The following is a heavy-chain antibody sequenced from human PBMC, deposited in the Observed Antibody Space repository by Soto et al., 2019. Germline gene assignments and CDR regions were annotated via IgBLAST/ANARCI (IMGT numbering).Heavy chain of an antibody. D-gene: IGHD6-6*01. Sequence: QVQLVQSGAEVKKPGSSVKVSCKASGGTFSSYAISWVRQAPGQGLEWMGGIIPIFGTANYAQKFQGRVTITADESTSTAYMELSSLRSEDTAMYYCARAAQSISSSHYGMDGRGQGTTVTVSS. J-gene: IGHJ6*02. CDR3: ARAAQSISSSHYGMDG. CDR2: IIPIFGTA. V-gene: IGHV1-69*01. CDR1: GGTFSSYA.